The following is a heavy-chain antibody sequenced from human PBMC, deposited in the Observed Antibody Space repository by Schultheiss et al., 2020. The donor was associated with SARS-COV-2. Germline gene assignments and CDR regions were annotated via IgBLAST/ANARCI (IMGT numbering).Heavy chain of an antibody. D-gene: IGHD6-6*01. J-gene: IGHJ6*02. CDR1: GGSISSYY. Sequence: SQTLSLTCTVSGGSISSYYWSWIRQPPEKGLEWIGEINHSGSTNYNPSLKSRVTISVDTSKNQFSLKLSSVTAADTAVYYCARDLEVEYSSSSGSYYYYGMDVWGQGTTVTVSS. V-gene: IGHV4-34*09. CDR2: INHSGST. CDR3: ARDLEVEYSSSSGSYYYYGMDV.